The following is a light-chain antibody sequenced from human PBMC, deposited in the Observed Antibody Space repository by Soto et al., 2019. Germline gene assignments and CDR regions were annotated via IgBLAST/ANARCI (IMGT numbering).Light chain of an antibody. CDR1: QGISSH. V-gene: IGKV1-9*01. J-gene: IGKJ2*01. Sequence: DVRLTQSPSFLSASVGDRVTITCRASQGISSHLAWYQQIPGKGPKLLIYAAYTLQSGVPSRFNGSGYGTEFTLAISSLQPEDFATYYCQQGNGYPHPFGQGTKLEIK. CDR2: AAY. CDR3: QQGNGYPHP.